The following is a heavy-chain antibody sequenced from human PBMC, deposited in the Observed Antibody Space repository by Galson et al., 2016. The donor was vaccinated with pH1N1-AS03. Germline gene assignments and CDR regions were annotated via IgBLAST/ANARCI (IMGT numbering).Heavy chain of an antibody. V-gene: IGHV3-23*01. J-gene: IGHJ4*02. CDR2: LSNSAAST. CDR3: AREIHFSGPLDY. D-gene: IGHD6-19*01. CDR1: GFTSSNYA. Sequence: SLRLSCAASGFTSSNYAMGWVRQAPGKGLEWVSALSNSAASTYYADSVKGRFTISRDNSKNTLYLQMNSLRAEDTAIYYCAREIHFSGPLDYWGQGTLVTVSS.